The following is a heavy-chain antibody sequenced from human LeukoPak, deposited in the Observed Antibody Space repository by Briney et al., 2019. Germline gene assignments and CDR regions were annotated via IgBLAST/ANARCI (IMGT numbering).Heavy chain of an antibody. CDR1: TFSLSTHS. CDR3: ATAPRGTSDYIDV. V-gene: IGHV3-48*01. D-gene: IGHD1-26*01. J-gene: IGHJ6*03. CDR2: ISVSGTL. Sequence: GGSLRLSCEASTFSLSTHSIKWVRQSPGKGLEWLSDISVSGTLQYADSVKGRFSISRDNGRNSVSLQMNRLRVGDTGVYFCATAPRGTSDYIDVWGRGTTVSVSS.